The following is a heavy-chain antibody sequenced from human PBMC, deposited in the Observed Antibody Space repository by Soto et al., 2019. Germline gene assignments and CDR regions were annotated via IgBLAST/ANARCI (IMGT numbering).Heavy chain of an antibody. V-gene: IGHV3-23*01. CDR3: AKDGSAYYYDSSGYVY. J-gene: IGHJ4*02. CDR1: GFTFSSYA. Sequence: GGSLRLSCAASGFTFSSYAMSWVRQAPGKGLEWVSAISGGGGSTYYADSVKGRFTISRDNSKNTLYLQMNSLRAEDTAVYYCAKDGSAYYYDSSGYVYWGQGTLVTVSS. CDR2: ISGGGGST. D-gene: IGHD3-22*01.